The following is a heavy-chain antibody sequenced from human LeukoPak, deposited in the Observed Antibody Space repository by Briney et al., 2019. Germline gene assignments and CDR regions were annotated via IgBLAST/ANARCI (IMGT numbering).Heavy chain of an antibody. CDR1: GFTFDDYA. CDR3: AKDRAIFAVGGAFDI. D-gene: IGHD3-3*01. Sequence: GGPLRLSCAAFGFTFDDYAMHWVRQAPGKGLEWVSGISWNSGSIGYADSVKGRFTISRDNAKNSLYLQMNSLRAEDMALYYCAKDRAIFAVGGAFDIWGQGTMVTVSS. CDR2: ISWNSGSI. V-gene: IGHV3-9*03. J-gene: IGHJ3*02.